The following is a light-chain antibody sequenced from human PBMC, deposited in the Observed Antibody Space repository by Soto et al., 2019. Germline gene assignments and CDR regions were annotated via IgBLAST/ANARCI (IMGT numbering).Light chain of an antibody. J-gene: IGLJ3*02. CDR2: EVS. Sequence: QSALTQPASVSGSPGQSIPISCTGTSSDVGGYNFVSWYQQHPGKVPKLMIYEVSNRPSGVSNRFSGSKSGNTASLTISGLQAEDEADYYCSSYTSRGTRVFGGGTKLTVL. CDR1: SSDVGGYNF. V-gene: IGLV2-14*01. CDR3: SSYTSRGTRV.